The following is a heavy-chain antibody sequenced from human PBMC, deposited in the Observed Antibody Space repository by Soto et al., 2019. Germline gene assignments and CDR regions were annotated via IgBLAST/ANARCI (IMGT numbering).Heavy chain of an antibody. CDR1: GFTFSSYD. CDR2: IGRGGDT. CDR3: VRDPAGHGMDV. Sequence: EVQLVESGGDLVQPGGSLRLSCAASGFTFSSYDMQWVRQVTGKGLEWVSSIGRGGDTYYADSVKGRFTISRENAKISLYLQMSSLRAGDTAVYYCVRDPAGHGMDVWGQGTTVTVSS. J-gene: IGHJ6*02. D-gene: IGHD3-10*01. V-gene: IGHV3-13*01.